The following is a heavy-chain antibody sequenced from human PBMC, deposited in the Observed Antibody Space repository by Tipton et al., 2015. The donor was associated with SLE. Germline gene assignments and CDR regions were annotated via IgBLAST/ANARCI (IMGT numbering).Heavy chain of an antibody. Sequence: TLSLTCTVSGGSTSSHYWSWIRQPPGKGLEWIGYIYYSGSTNYNPSLKSRVTISVDTSKNQFSLKLSSVTAADTAVYYCARAPSRDWDLYYFDYWGQGTLVTVSS. CDR1: GGSTSSHY. V-gene: IGHV4-59*11. D-gene: IGHD3/OR15-3a*01. J-gene: IGHJ4*02. CDR3: ARAPSRDWDLYYFDY. CDR2: IYYSGST.